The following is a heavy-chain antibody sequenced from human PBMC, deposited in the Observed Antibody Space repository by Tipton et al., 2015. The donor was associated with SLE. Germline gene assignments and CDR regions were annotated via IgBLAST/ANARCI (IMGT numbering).Heavy chain of an antibody. V-gene: IGHV3-7*01. CDR3: ASVAYTYGYYFDY. J-gene: IGHJ4*02. Sequence: SLRLSCIVSGFTFSNNWMAWVRQAPGKGLEWVAHIREDGSEKFHVDSVRGRFAISRDNAKNSLYLHMNSLRAEDTAVYYCASVAYTYGYYFDYWGQGTLVTVSS. CDR2: IREDGSEK. CDR1: GFTFSNNW. D-gene: IGHD5-18*01.